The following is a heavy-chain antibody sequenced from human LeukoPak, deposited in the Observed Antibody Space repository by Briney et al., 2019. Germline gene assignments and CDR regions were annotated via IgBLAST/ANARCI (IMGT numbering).Heavy chain of an antibody. V-gene: IGHV3-53*01. Sequence: SVKGRFTISRDISKNILYLQMNSLRVEDTAVYYCARGLGSLDYWGQGTLVTVSS. D-gene: IGHD7-27*01. CDR3: ARGLGSLDY. J-gene: IGHJ4*02.